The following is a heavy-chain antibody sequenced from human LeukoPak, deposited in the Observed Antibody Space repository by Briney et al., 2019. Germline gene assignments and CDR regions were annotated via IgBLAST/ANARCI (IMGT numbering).Heavy chain of an antibody. CDR3: VIAAAGRATDY. V-gene: IGHV3-21*01. CDR1: GFTFSSYS. D-gene: IGHD6-13*01. J-gene: IGHJ4*02. Sequence: GGSLRLSCAASGFTFSSYSMDWVRQAPGKGLEWVSSISSSSSYIYYADSVKGRFTISRDNAKNSLYLQMNSLRAEDTAVYYCVIAAAGRATDYWGQGTLVTVSS. CDR2: ISSSSSYI.